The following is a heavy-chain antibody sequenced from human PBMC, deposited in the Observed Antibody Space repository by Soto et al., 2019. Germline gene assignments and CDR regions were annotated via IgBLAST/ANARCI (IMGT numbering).Heavy chain of an antibody. CDR1: GFTFSSYS. V-gene: IGHV3-48*01. Sequence: GGSLRLSCAASGFTFSSYSMNWVCQAPGKGLEWVSYISSSSSTIYYADSVKGRFTISRDNAKNTLYLQMDSLTAEDTAVYYCERGPSGWLVYDYWGQGTLVTVSS. D-gene: IGHD6-19*01. CDR3: ERGPSGWLVYDY. J-gene: IGHJ4*02. CDR2: ISSSSSTI.